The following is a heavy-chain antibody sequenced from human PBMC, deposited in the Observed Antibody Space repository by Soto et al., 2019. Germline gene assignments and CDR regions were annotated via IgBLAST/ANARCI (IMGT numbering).Heavy chain of an antibody. J-gene: IGHJ4*02. CDR1: GGSISSYY. CDR3: ARGLYSSSWYRADD. CDR2: IYYSGST. D-gene: IGHD6-13*01. V-gene: IGHV4-59*01. Sequence: QVQLQESGPGLVKPSETLSLTCTVSGGSISSYYWSWIRQPPGKGLEWIGYIYYSGSTNHNPSLKSRVTISVDTSKHRFSPKLRSVTAADTAVYYCARGLYSSSWYRADDWGQGILVTVSS.